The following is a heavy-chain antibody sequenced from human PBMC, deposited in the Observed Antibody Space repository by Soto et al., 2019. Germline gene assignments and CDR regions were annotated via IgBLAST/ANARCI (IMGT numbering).Heavy chain of an antibody. J-gene: IGHJ6*02. CDR2: INHSGST. CDR3: ARGRGQGEYSGQKQDYGMDV. Sequence: SETLSLTCAVYGGSFSGYYWSWIRQPPGKGLEWIGEINHSGSTNYNPSLKSRVTISVDTSKNQFSLKLSSVTAADTAVYYCARGRGQGEYSGQKQDYGMDVWGQGTTVTVSS. D-gene: IGHD5-12*01. V-gene: IGHV4-34*01. CDR1: GGSFSGYY.